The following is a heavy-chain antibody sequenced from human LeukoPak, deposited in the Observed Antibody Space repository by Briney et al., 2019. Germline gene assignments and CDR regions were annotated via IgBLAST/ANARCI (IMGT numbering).Heavy chain of an antibody. Sequence: GASVKVSCKASGGTFSSYTISWVRQAPGQGLEWMGRIIPNLGIANYAQKFQGRVTITADKSTSTAYMELSSLRSEDTAVYYCARGYSSGWYEGHFDYWGQGTLVTVSS. V-gene: IGHV1-69*02. CDR3: ARGYSSGWYEGHFDY. CDR1: GGTFSSYT. CDR2: IIPNLGIA. J-gene: IGHJ4*02. D-gene: IGHD6-19*01.